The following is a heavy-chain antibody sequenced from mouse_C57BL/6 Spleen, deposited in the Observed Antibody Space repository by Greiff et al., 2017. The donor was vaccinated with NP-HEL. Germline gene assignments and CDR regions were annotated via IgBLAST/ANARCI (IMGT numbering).Heavy chain of an antibody. CDR2: IYPRDGST. CDR1: GYTFTDHT. D-gene: IGHD1-1*01. J-gene: IGHJ2*01. Sequence: VQGVESDAELAKPGASVKISCKVSGYTFTDHTIHWMKQRPEQGLEWIGYIYPRDGSTKYNEKFKGKATLTADKSSSTAYMQLNSLTSEDSAVHFCARSLYYGSLDYWGQGTTLTVSS. CDR3: ARSLYYGSLDY. V-gene: IGHV1-78*01.